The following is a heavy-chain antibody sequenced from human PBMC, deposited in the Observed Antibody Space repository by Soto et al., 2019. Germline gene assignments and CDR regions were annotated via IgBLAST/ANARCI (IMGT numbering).Heavy chain of an antibody. CDR1: GGTFSSYA. D-gene: IGHD5-18*01. V-gene: IGHV1-69*13. J-gene: IGHJ6*02. CDR3: AIGGYSYGHKTHSGMGV. Sequence: SVKVSCKASGGTFSSYAIRWVRQAPGQGLEWMGGIIPIFGTANYAQKFQGRVTITADESTSRACMELSSLRSEDTAAYYCAIGGYSYGHKTHSGMGVWGQGTTVTVSS. CDR2: IIPIFGTA.